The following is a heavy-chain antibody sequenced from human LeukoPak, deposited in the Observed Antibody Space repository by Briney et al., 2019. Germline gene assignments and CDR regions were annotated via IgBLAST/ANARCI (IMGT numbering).Heavy chain of an antibody. Sequence: GGSLRLSCAASGFTFSSYSMNWVRQAPGKGLEWVSSISSSSSYIYYADSVKGRFTISRDNAKNSLYLQMNSLRAEDTAVYCCARDQEYNWNVRDAFDIWGQGTMVTVSS. CDR3: ARDQEYNWNVRDAFDI. J-gene: IGHJ3*02. D-gene: IGHD1-1*01. CDR2: ISSSSSYI. V-gene: IGHV3-21*01. CDR1: GFTFSSYS.